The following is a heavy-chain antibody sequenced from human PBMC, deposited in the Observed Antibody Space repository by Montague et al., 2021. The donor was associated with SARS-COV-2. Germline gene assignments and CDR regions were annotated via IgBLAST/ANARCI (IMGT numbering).Heavy chain of an antibody. J-gene: IGHJ5*02. CDR2: LFYSGST. CDR1: GGSITGSSYY. V-gene: IGHV4-39*07. CDR3: ARPGRDRSAWNSWDWFDP. Sequence: SETLSLTCTVSGGSITGSSYYWAWVRRSPGKGLEWIGSLFYSGSTYDNPSLKSRVTMSLDTSKNQFSLNLASVTAADTAVYYCARPGRDRSAWNSWDWFDPWGQGIPVTVSS. D-gene: IGHD1-7*01.